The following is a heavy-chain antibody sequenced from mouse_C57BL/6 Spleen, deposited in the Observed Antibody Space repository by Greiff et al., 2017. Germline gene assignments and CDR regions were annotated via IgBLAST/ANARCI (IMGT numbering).Heavy chain of an antibody. CDR3: ARYMSPSRQLRLPYYYAMDY. CDR1: GFTFTDYY. V-gene: IGHV7-3*01. CDR2: IRNKANGYTT. Sequence: DVMLVESGGGLVQPGGSLSLSCAASGFTFTDYYMSWVRQPPGKALEWLGFIRNKANGYTTEYSASVKGRFTISRDNSQSILYLQMNALRAEDSATYYCARYMSPSRQLRLPYYYAMDYWGQGTSVTVSS. J-gene: IGHJ4*01. D-gene: IGHD3-2*02.